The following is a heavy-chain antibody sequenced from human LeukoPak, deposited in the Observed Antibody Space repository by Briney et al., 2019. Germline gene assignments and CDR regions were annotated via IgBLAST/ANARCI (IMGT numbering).Heavy chain of an antibody. Sequence: SETLSLTCTVSGGSISSYFWSWIRQPPGKGLEWIGYIYTSGSTNYNPSLKSRVTISVDTSKNQFSLKLSSVTAADTAVYYCARDGRYNWNYFPYYYYYMDVWGKGTTVTVSS. CDR3: ARDGRYNWNYFPYYYYYMDV. D-gene: IGHD1-7*01. V-gene: IGHV4-4*09. CDR2: IYTSGST. J-gene: IGHJ6*03. CDR1: GGSISSYF.